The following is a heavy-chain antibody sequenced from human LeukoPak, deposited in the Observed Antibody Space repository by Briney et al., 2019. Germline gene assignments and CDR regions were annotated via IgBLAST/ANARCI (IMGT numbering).Heavy chain of an antibody. V-gene: IGHV4-39*02. CDR2: IYYSGGT. CDR1: GGSISSSSYY. Sequence: SETLSLTCTVSGGSISSSSYYWGWIRQPPGKGLEWIGSIYYSGGTYYNPSLKSRVTISVDTSKNQFSLKLSSVTAADTAVYYCARDTMIVVATGYWGQGTLVTVSS. J-gene: IGHJ4*02. CDR3: ARDTMIVVATGY. D-gene: IGHD3-22*01.